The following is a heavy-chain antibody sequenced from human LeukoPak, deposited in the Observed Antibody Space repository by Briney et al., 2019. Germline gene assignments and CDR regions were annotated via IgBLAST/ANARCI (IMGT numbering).Heavy chain of an antibody. CDR3: ARTLTVLRFLEWSDQGMDV. D-gene: IGHD3-3*01. J-gene: IGHJ6*02. CDR2: IYSGGRT. CDR1: GSIVSNND. Sequence: EGSLRLSCAASGSIVSNNDMSWVRQAPGKGLEWVSLIYSGGRTYYADSVKGRFTISRDNSKNTLYLQMNSLRGEDTAVYYCARTLTVLRFLEWSDQGMDVWGQGTTVTVSS. V-gene: IGHV3-53*01.